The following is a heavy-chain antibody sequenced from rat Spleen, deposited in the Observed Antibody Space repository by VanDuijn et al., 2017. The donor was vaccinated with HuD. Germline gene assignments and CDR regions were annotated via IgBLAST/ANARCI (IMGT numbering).Heavy chain of an antibody. J-gene: IGHJ2*01. CDR1: GFSLTSYH. CDR2: ISYSGST. Sequence: VQLKESGPGLVQPSQTLSLTCTVSGFSLTSYHVHWVRQPPGNKMEWMGYISYSGSTGYNPSLKSRISITRDTSKNQFFLQLNSVTTEDTATYHCARALTTEGYYFDYWGQGVMVTVSS. CDR3: ARALTTEGYYFDY. D-gene: IGHD1-11*01. V-gene: IGHV3-1*01.